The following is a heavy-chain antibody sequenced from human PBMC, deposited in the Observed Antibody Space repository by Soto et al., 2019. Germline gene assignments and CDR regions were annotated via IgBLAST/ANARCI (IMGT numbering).Heavy chain of an antibody. D-gene: IGHD6-13*01. CDR3: ARDKGAAAGTWYYYYGMDV. CDR1: GDSIIGIYH. CDR2: IYHTGTT. V-gene: IGHV4-38-2*02. J-gene: IGHJ6*02. Sequence: SETLSLTCAVSGDSIIGIYHWAWIRQSPGRGLEWIASIYHTGTTYYTPSLESRVTISVDTSKNQFSLRLSSVTAADSAVYYCARDKGAAAGTWYYYYGMDVWGQGTTVTVSS.